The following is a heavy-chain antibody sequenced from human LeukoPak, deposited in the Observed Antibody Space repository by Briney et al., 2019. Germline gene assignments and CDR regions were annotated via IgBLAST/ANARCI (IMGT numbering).Heavy chain of an antibody. CDR3: ARGGTPNCSGGSCYDY. V-gene: IGHV1-69*04. CDR2: IIPIHGIA. CDR1: GGTFSSYA. D-gene: IGHD2-15*01. J-gene: IGHJ4*02. Sequence: GASVKVSCKASGGTFSSYAISWVRQAPGQGLEWMGRIIPIHGIANYAQKFQGRVTITADKSTSTAYMELSSLRSEDTAVYYCARGGTPNCSGGSCYDYWGQGTLVIVSS.